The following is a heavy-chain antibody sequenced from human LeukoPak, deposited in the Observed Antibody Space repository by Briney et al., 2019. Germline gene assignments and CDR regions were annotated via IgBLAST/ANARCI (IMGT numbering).Heavy chain of an antibody. CDR3: ARIALVRGVVDY. V-gene: IGHV3-48*04. D-gene: IGHD3-10*01. J-gene: IGHJ4*02. CDR2: ISSSGSTI. Sequence: PGGSLRLSCAASGFTFSSYAMSWVRQAPGKGLEWVSYISSSGSTIYYADSVKGRFTISRDNAKNSLYLQMNSLRAEDTAVYYCARIALVRGVVDYWGQGTLVTVSS. CDR1: GFTFSSYA.